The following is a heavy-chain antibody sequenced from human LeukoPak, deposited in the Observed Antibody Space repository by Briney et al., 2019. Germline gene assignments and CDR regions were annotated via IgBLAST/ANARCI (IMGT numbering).Heavy chain of an antibody. V-gene: IGHV3-15*07. D-gene: IGHD4-17*01. J-gene: IGHJ5*02. CDR1: GFTFSSYS. Sequence: GGSLRLSCAASGFTFSSYSMNWVRQAPGKGLEWVGRIKSKTDGGTTDYAAPVKGRFTISRDDSKNTLYLQMNSLKTEDTAVYYCTTDIHKIGDWFDPWGQGTLVTVSS. CDR3: TTDIHKIGDWFDP. CDR2: IKSKTDGGTT.